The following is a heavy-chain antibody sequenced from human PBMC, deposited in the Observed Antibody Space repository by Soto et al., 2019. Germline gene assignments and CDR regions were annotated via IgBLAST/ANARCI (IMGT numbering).Heavy chain of an antibody. CDR3: ARQDWNYGYYYYGMDV. J-gene: IGHJ6*02. CDR1: GYSFTSYW. D-gene: IGHD1-7*01. Sequence: GESLKISCKGSGYSFTSYWIGWVRQMPGKGLEWMGIIYPGDSDTRYSPSFQGQVTISADKSISTAYLQWSSLKASDTAMYYCARQDWNYGYYYYGMDVWGQGTTVTVSS. V-gene: IGHV5-51*01. CDR2: IYPGDSDT.